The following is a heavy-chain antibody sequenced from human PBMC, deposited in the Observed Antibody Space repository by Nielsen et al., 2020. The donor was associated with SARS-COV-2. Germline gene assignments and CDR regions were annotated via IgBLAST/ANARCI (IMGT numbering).Heavy chain of an antibody. V-gene: IGHV5-51*01. CDR3: ARPNSGWSAPPDS. CDR1: GYSFTSYW. Sequence: GESLKISCKGSGYSFTSYWIGWVRQMPGKGLEWMGIIYPGDSDTRYSPSLQGQVTISVDKSINTAYLQWSSLKASDSAIYYCARPNSGWSAPPDSWGQGTLVTVSS. D-gene: IGHD6-19*01. CDR2: IYPGDSDT. J-gene: IGHJ5*01.